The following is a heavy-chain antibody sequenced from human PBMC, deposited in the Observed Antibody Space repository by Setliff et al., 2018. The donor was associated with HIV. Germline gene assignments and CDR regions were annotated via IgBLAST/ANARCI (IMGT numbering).Heavy chain of an antibody. Sequence: PSETLSLTCTVSGGSISSYYWSWIRQPPGKGLEWIGYIYYSGSTNYNPSLKSRVTILVDTSKNQFSLKLNSVTAADTAVYYCVRHVDSDTSGHPDWFDPWGQGTLVTVSS. D-gene: IGHD3-22*01. CDR3: VRHVDSDTSGHPDWFDP. CDR2: IYYSGST. J-gene: IGHJ5*02. CDR1: GGSISSYY. V-gene: IGHV4-59*08.